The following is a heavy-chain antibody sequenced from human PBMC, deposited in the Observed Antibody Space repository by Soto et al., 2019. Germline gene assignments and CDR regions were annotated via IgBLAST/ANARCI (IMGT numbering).Heavy chain of an antibody. CDR1: GYSFIDHY. CDR3: ARAPLGIPQRANFREARPGVLDY. Sequence: QVQLVQSGAEVKNPGASLKVSCKTSGYSFIDHYTHWVRQAPGQGLEWMGWFNPNNGATHVAQKFKYRIIMTRDTSIKTAYMELSGLTPDATAVYYCARAPLGIPQRANFREARPGVLDYWGQGTLVTVSA. D-gene: IGHD2-21*01. CDR2: FNPNNGAT. J-gene: IGHJ4*02. V-gene: IGHV1-2*02.